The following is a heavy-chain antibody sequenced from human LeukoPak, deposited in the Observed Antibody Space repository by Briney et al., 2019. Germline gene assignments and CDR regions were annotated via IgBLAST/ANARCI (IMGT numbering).Heavy chain of an antibody. V-gene: IGHV3-21*01. Sequence: PGGSLRLSCAASGFTFSSYSMNWVRQAPGKGLEWVSSISTSSSYIYYADSVKGRFTISRDNAKNSLYLQMNSLRAEDTAVYYCARGGGYCSGGSCPTPDYWGQGTLVSVSS. J-gene: IGHJ4*02. CDR2: ISTSSSYI. CDR3: ARGGGYCSGGSCPTPDY. CDR1: GFTFSSYS. D-gene: IGHD2-15*01.